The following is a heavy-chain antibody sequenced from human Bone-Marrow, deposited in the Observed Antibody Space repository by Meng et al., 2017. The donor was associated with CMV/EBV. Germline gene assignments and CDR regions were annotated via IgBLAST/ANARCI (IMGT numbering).Heavy chain of an antibody. Sequence: ASVKVSCKASGYSFTAYYMHWVRQASGRGLELMGWINPKNGDTKYAQNSQVRVTMTRDTSTNTAYMELSRLTSDDTAVYYCARAKGTWGGFYFDNWGQGTLVTVSS. D-gene: IGHD7-27*01. CDR2: INPKNGDT. CDR3: ARAKGTWGGFYFDN. CDR1: GYSFTAYY. V-gene: IGHV1-2*02. J-gene: IGHJ4*02.